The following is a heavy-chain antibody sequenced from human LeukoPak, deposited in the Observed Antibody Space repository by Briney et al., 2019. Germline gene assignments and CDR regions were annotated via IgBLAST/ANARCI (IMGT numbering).Heavy chain of an antibody. Sequence: SVKVSCKASGGTFSSYAISWVRQAPGQGLEWMGRIIPILGIANYAQKFQGRVTITADKSTSTAYMELSSLRSEDTAVYYCARDRYCSGGSCYSYYYGMDVWGQGTTVTASS. V-gene: IGHV1-69*04. CDR1: GGTFSSYA. J-gene: IGHJ6*02. D-gene: IGHD2-15*01. CDR3: ARDRYCSGGSCYSYYYGMDV. CDR2: IIPILGIA.